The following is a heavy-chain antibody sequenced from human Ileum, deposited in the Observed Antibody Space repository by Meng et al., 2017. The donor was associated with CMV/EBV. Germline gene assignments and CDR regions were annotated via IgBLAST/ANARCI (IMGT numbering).Heavy chain of an antibody. D-gene: IGHD2-2*01. CDR2: ISTYSTYI. CDR3: ASGFCGSTSCYREFDY. Sequence: GESLKISCAASTSIFSSYTMSWVRQVPGKGLEWVSSISTYSTYIYYADSVKGRFTISRDNAKNSLYLKMDTLRAEDTAVYYCASGFCGSTSCYREFDYWGQGTLVTVSS. CDR1: TSIFSSYT. J-gene: IGHJ4*02. V-gene: IGHV3-21*01.